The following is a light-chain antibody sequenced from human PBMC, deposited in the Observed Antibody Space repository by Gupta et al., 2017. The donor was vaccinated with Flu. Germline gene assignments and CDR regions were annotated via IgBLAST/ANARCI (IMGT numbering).Light chain of an antibody. CDR2: AAS. CDR3: QQSYSIRYS. CDR1: QTISSY. J-gene: IGKJ2*03. V-gene: IGKV1-39*01. Sequence: DIQMTQSPSSLSASVGDRVTITCRASQTISSYLNWYQQKPGKAPKLLIYAASSLQSGVPSRFSGSGSGTDFTLTISSLQPEDFATYYCQQSYSIRYSFGQGTKVEIK.